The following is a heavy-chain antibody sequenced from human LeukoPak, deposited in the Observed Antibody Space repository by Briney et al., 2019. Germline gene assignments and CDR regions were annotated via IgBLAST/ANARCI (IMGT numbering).Heavy chain of an antibody. J-gene: IGHJ6*03. Sequence: GGSLRLSCAASGFTFSSYGMSWVRQAPGKGLEWVSAISGSGGSTYYADSVKGRFTISRDNSKNTLYLQMNSLRAEDTAVYYCAKAPRGSGDDYYYYYMDVWGKGTTVTISS. CDR2: ISGSGGST. D-gene: IGHD3-10*01. V-gene: IGHV3-23*01. CDR3: AKAPRGSGDDYYYYYMDV. CDR1: GFTFSSYG.